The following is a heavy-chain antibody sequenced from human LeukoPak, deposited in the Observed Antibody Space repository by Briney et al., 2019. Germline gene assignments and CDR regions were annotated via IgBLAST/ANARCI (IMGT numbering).Heavy chain of an antibody. CDR1: GGSISSYY. J-gene: IGHJ4*02. CDR2: IYYSGST. Sequence: SETLSLTCTVSGGSISSYYWSWIRQPPGKGLEWIGYIYYSGSTNYNPSLKSRVTISVDTSKNQFSLKLSSVTAADTAVYYCASSEAYYYDSSGYYPLDYWGQGTLVTVSS. CDR3: ASSEAYYYDSSGYYPLDY. D-gene: IGHD3-22*01. V-gene: IGHV4-59*12.